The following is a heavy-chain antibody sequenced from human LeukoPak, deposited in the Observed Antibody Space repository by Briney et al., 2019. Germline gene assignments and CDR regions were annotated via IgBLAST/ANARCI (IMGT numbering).Heavy chain of an antibody. Sequence: GGSLRLSCAASGFTFSSYDMHWVRQAPGKGLEWVTVIWYDGSNKYYADPVKGRFTISRDNSKNTLYLQMNSLRVEDTAVYYCARDSSSSSYYFDYWGQGSLVTVSS. CDR1: GFTFSSYD. CDR2: IWYDGSNK. D-gene: IGHD6-6*01. CDR3: ARDSSSSSYYFDY. J-gene: IGHJ4*02. V-gene: IGHV3-33*01.